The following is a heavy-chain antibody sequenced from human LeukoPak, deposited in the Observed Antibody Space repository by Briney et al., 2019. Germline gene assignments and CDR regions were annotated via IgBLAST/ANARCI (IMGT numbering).Heavy chain of an antibody. CDR3: ARGQKYSYGYTVTELGSGYFDY. D-gene: IGHD5-18*01. J-gene: IGHJ4*02. CDR1: GGSISSNSYY. Sequence: SETLSLTCTVSGGSISSNSYYWSWIRQPPGKGLEWIGYIYYSGRTRYNPSLKSPVTISVDTSKNQFSLRLNSVTAADTAVYFCARGQKYSYGYTVTELGSGYFDYWGQGTLVTVSS. V-gene: IGHV4-61*05. CDR2: IYYSGRT.